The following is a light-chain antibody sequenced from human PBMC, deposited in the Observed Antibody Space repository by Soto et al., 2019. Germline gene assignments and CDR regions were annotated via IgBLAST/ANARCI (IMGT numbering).Light chain of an antibody. CDR3: HQYNYWPPGT. CDR2: GAS. J-gene: IGKJ5*01. Sequence: EIVMTQSPATLSVSPGERATLSCRASQSISNKLAWYQQRPGQAPRLLIYGASTRATSIPARFSGSGSGTEFTLTVSSLQSEDFAVYYCHQYNYWPPGTFGQGTRLEIK. V-gene: IGKV3-15*01. CDR1: QSISNK.